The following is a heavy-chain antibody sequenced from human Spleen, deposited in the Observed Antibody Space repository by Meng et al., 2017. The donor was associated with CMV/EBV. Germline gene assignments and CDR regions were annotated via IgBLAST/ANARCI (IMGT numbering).Heavy chain of an antibody. J-gene: IGHJ5*02. V-gene: IGHV3-30*02. CDR2: IRYDGSNK. CDR3: AKFVWFGDARNWFDP. CDR1: GFTFSSYG. D-gene: IGHD3-10*01. Sequence: GESLRLSCAASGFTFSSYGMHWVRQAPGKGLEWVAFIRYDGSNKYYADSVKGRFTISRDNSKNTLYLQMNSLRAEDTAVYYCAKFVWFGDARNWFDPWGQGTLVTVSS.